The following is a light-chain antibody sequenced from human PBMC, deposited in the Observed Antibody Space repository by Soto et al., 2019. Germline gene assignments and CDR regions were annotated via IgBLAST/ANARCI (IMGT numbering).Light chain of an antibody. Sequence: QSVLTQPASVSGSPGQAITISCTGTSRDVGGFNYVSWYQHHPGKAPKLMIYDVTNRPSGVSYRFSGSKSGNTASLTISGLQAEDEADYYCNSYTSSSTYVFGTGTKVTVL. CDR2: DVT. J-gene: IGLJ1*01. V-gene: IGLV2-14*03. CDR1: SRDVGGFNY. CDR3: NSYTSSSTYV.